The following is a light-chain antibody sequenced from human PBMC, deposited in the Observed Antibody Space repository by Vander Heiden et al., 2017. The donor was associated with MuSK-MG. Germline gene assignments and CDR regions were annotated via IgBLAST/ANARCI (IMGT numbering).Light chain of an antibody. CDR3: QQQSYWTPLT. Sequence: IAITHPPSILPVAPGARATPACVTSQTASSKLARYQQNTGQAPRILIYGASTRATGIPARFSGSGSGTEFTLPISSLQSEDFAVYYCQQQSYWTPLTFGGGTKLEIK. V-gene: IGKV3-15*01. CDR2: GAS. CDR1: QTASSK. J-gene: IGKJ4*01.